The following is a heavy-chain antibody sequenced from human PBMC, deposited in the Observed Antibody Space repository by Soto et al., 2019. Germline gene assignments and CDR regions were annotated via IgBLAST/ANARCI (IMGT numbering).Heavy chain of an antibody. V-gene: IGHV3-9*01. J-gene: IGHJ4*02. CDR3: AKEEALCSSAVGFDD. CDR1: GFTFDDYA. D-gene: IGHD2-21*01. CDR2: ISWNGGSI. Sequence: VQLVESGGGLVQPGRSLRLSCAASGFTFDDYAMHLVRQAPGKGLELVSGISWNGGSIGYADSVKGRFTISRDNAKNSLYLQMDSLSSEDTALYYCAKEEALCSSAVGFDDWGQGPLVTVSS.